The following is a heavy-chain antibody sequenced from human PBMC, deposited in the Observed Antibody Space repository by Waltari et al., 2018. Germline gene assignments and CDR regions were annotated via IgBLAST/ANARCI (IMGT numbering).Heavy chain of an antibody. Sequence: QVLLQQSGPGLVRPSQTLSLTCAISGDSVSSYSAAWNWVRQSPSRGREWLGRTYFRSKWSDDYAVSVRGRITINPDTSKNQFSLHLNSVTPEDTAVYYCARGVVANTYYFDYWGQGILVTVSS. CDR2: TYFRSKWSD. J-gene: IGHJ4*02. V-gene: IGHV6-1*01. CDR1: GDSVSSYSAA. D-gene: IGHD2-15*01. CDR3: ARGVVANTYYFDY.